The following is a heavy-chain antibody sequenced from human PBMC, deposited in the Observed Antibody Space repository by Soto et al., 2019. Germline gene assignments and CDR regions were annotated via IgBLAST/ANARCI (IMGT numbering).Heavy chain of an antibody. D-gene: IGHD3-3*01. J-gene: IGHJ6*02. CDR1: GYTLAELS. Sequence: ASVKVSCKVSGYTLAELSIHWGRQAPGKGLEWMGGFDPEDGETIYAQKLQGRVTMTTDTSTSTAYMELRSLRSDDTAVYYCARGYYDFWSGYRRDYYYYGMDVWGQGTTVTVSS. CDR3: ARGYYDFWSGYRRDYYYYGMDV. CDR2: FDPEDGET. V-gene: IGHV1-24*01.